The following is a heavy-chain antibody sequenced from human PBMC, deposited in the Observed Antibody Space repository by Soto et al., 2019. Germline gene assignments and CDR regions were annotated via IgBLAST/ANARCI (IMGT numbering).Heavy chain of an antibody. V-gene: IGHV1-69*01. CDR3: AGDEFSWELLPSDSYWFDP. Sequence: QVQLVQSGAEVKKPGSSVKVSCKASGGTFSSYAISWLRQAPGQELEWMGGNIPTFGTANYAQKFQGRVTITADESTSTAYMVLSRLRSEDTAVYYCAGDEFSWELLPSDSYWFDPWGQGTLVTVSS. J-gene: IGHJ5*02. CDR1: GGTFSSYA. D-gene: IGHD1-26*01. CDR2: NIPTFGTA.